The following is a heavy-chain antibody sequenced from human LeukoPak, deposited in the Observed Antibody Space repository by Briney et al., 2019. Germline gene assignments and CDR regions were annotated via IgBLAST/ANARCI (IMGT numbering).Heavy chain of an antibody. D-gene: IGHD3-22*01. CDR3: ARGGYGSAYYLFEY. J-gene: IGHJ4*02. V-gene: IGHV1-2*02. CDR2: INPNSGGT. Sequence: ASVKVSCKASEYTFTDYYIHWVRQAAGQGLEWMGWINPNSGGTKYVQKFQDRVSMTRDTSITTVYMELSSLRSDDTAVYYCARGGYGSAYYLFEYWGQGTLVTVSS. CDR1: EYTFTDYY.